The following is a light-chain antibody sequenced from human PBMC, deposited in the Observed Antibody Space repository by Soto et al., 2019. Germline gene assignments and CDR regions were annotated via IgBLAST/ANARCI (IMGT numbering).Light chain of an antibody. Sequence: DIQMTQSPSTLSASVGDRVTITCRASQSISSWLAWYQQKPGKAPKLLIYDASTLESGVPSRFRGSGSGTEFTVTFSSLQPDDFATYYCQQYNSYPYTFGQGTKLEIK. CDR1: QSISSW. CDR3: QQYNSYPYT. J-gene: IGKJ2*01. CDR2: DAS. V-gene: IGKV1-5*01.